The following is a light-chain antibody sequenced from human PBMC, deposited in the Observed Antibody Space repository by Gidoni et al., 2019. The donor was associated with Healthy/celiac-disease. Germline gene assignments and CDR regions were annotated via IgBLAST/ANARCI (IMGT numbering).Light chain of an antibody. CDR1: QSVLYSSNNKNY. CDR3: QQYYSTPPIT. CDR2: WAS. Sequence: DIVMTQSPDSLAVSLGERATINCKSSQSVLYSSNNKNYLAWYQQKPGQPPKLLIYWASTRESGVPDRFSGSGSWTDFTLNISSLQAEDVAVYYCQQYYSTPPITFGPGTKVDIK. J-gene: IGKJ3*01. V-gene: IGKV4-1*01.